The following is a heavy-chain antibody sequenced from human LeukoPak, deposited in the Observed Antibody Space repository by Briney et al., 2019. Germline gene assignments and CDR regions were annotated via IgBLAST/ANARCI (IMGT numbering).Heavy chain of an antibody. CDR3: AKGASGYTRYYFDY. V-gene: IGHV3-9*03. CDR1: GFTFDDYA. D-gene: IGHD3-3*01. J-gene: IGHJ4*02. Sequence: GGSLRLSCAASGFTFDDYAMRWVRQAPGKGLEWVSGISWNSGSIGYADSVKGRFTISRDNAKNSLYLQMNSLRAEDMALYYCAKGASGYTRYYFDYWGQGTLVTVSS. CDR2: ISWNSGSI.